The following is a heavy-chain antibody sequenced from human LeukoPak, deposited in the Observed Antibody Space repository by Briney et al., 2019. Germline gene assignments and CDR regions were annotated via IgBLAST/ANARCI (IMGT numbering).Heavy chain of an antibody. CDR1: GDSVSSNSAA. J-gene: IGHJ4*02. D-gene: IGHD2-2*01. CDR2: TYYRSKWYN. V-gene: IGHV6-1*01. Sequence: SQTLSLTCAISGDSVSSNSAAWNWIRQSPSRGLEWLGRTYYRSKWYNDYAVSVKSRITINPDTSKNQFSLQLNSVTPEDTAVYYCARRVRRDSSTIWHFDYWGQGILVTVSS. CDR3: ARRVRRDSSTIWHFDY.